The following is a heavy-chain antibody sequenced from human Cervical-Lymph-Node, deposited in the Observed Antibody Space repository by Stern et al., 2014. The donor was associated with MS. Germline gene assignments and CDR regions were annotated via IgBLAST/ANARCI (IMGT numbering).Heavy chain of an antibody. V-gene: IGHV3-21*01. J-gene: IGHJ4*02. CDR2: IDPSSTYI. CDR1: GFTFSTYS. CDR3: VRGNNGNYDY. D-gene: IGHD1/OR15-1a*01. Sequence: VQLVESGGGLVKPGGSLRLSCAASGFTFSTYSMNWVRQAPGKGLEWVSSIDPSSTYIYYPDSMKGRFTISRDNAKKSVYLQMNSLRAEDTAVYFCVRGNNGNYDYWGQGTLVTVSS.